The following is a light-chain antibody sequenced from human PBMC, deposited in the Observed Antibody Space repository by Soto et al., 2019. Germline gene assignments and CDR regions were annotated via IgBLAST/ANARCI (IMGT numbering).Light chain of an antibody. CDR3: QQYNNWPPWT. V-gene: IGKV3-15*01. CDR2: GAS. J-gene: IGKJ1*01. CDR1: QSVSNS. Sequence: EIVMTQSPATLSVSPGERATVSCRASQSVSNSLAWYPQKPGQAPRLLIYGASTRATGIPARFSGSGSGTEFTLTISSLQSEDFAVYYCQQYNNWPPWTFGQGTKVEIK.